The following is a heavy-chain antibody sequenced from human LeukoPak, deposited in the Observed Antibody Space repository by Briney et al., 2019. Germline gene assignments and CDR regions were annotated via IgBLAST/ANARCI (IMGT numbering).Heavy chain of an antibody. J-gene: IGHJ6*03. CDR3: ASVACSSTSCYVGLDYYYYYYMDV. Sequence: SVKVSCKASGGTFSSYAISWVRQAPGQGLEWMGGIIPIFGTANYAQKFQGRVTITADESTSTAYMELSSLRSEDTAVYYCASVACSSTSCYVGLDYYYYYYMDVWGKGTTVTVSS. CDR2: IIPIFGTA. CDR1: GGTFSSYA. V-gene: IGHV1-69*13. D-gene: IGHD2-2*01.